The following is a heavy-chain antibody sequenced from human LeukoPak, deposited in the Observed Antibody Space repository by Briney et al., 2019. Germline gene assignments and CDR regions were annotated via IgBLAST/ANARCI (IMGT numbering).Heavy chain of an antibody. Sequence: GGSLRLSCTASGFTFSTYWMTWVRQAPGKGLEWVANINQDGSDKYYVDSVKGRFTISRENAKDSLFLQMNSLRAEDTAVYYCARDGFGELPPGDAFDIWGQGTMVTVSS. D-gene: IGHD3-10*01. CDR3: ARDGFGELPPGDAFDI. J-gene: IGHJ3*02. CDR1: GFTFSTYW. V-gene: IGHV3-7*03. CDR2: INQDGSDK.